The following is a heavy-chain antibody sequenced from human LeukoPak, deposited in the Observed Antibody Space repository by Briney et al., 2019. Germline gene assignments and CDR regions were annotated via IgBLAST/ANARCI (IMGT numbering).Heavy chain of an antibody. V-gene: IGHV4-4*09. CDR3: TRLAEKYSSSLVGYFDF. Sequence: SETLSLTCAVSGASITSYYWSWIRQPPGKGLEWIGYIYTSGSTNYNPSLRSRVTMSAETSRNQFSLRVRSVTAADTAVYYCTRLAEKYSSSLVGYFDFWGQGALVTVSS. CDR2: IYTSGST. J-gene: IGHJ4*02. D-gene: IGHD6-6*01. CDR1: GASITSYY.